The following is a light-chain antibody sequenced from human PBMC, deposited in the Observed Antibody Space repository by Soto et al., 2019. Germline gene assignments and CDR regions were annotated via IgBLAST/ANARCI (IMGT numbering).Light chain of an antibody. CDR2: YAS. Sequence: EMVMTQSPATLSVSPGERVTLSCRASESVHSNLAWYQQKPGQAPSLLIYYASTRVTGLPDRFSGSASGTEFTITISSVQSEDFGVYYCQHYRNWPSTFGPGTKVEIK. CDR1: ESVHSN. J-gene: IGKJ1*01. V-gene: IGKV3-15*01. CDR3: QHYRNWPST.